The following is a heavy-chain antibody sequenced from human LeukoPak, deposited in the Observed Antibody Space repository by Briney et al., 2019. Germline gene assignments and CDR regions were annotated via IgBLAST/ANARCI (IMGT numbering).Heavy chain of an antibody. CDR1: GGSISSYY. CDR2: IYYSGST. V-gene: IGHV4-59*01. Sequence: SETLSLTCTVSGGSISSYYWSWIRQPPGKGLEWIGYIYYSGSTNYNPSLKSRVTISVDTSKNQFSLKLSSVTAADTAVYYCARIQLLAAFDIWGQGTMVTASS. D-gene: IGHD3-10*01. CDR3: ARIQLLAAFDI. J-gene: IGHJ3*02.